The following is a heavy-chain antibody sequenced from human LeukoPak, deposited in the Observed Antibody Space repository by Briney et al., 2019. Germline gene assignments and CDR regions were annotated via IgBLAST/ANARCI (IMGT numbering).Heavy chain of an antibody. Sequence: WGTVSFKSAGGSFSIYAISWVRQGPGQGLEWMGMIIPSIGSVNYAQKFQGRVTITADKSTSTAYMELSSLTSEDTAVYYCARVLYWGQGTLVTVSS. CDR1: GGSFSIYA. CDR3: ARVLY. J-gene: IGHJ4*02. CDR2: IIPSIGSV. V-gene: IGHV1-69*04.